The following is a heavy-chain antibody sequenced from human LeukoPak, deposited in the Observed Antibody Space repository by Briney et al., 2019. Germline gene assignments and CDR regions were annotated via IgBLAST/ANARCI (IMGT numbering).Heavy chain of an antibody. V-gene: IGHV3-9*01. Sequence: GGSLRLSCAASGFTFDDYAIHWVRQAPGKGLEWVSGISWNSGSIGYADSVKGRFTISRDNAKNSLCLQMNSLRAEDTALYYCAKASGGRPSSPTDYWGQGTLVTVSS. CDR2: ISWNSGSI. CDR3: AKASGGRPSSPTDY. D-gene: IGHD2-15*01. J-gene: IGHJ4*02. CDR1: GFTFDDYA.